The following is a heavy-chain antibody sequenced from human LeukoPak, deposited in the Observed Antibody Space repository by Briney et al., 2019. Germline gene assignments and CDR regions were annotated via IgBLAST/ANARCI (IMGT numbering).Heavy chain of an antibody. Sequence: ASVKVSCKASGGTFSSYAISWVRQAPGQGLEWMGGIIPFFGTANYAQKLQGRVTITADESTSPAYMELRSLRSEDTGVYCCARGGPGVNYYDSSGYYVYYFDYWGQGTLVTVS. CDR2: IIPFFGTA. CDR1: GGTFSSYA. CDR3: ARGGPGVNYYDSSGYYVYYFDY. D-gene: IGHD3-22*01. V-gene: IGHV1-69*01. J-gene: IGHJ4*02.